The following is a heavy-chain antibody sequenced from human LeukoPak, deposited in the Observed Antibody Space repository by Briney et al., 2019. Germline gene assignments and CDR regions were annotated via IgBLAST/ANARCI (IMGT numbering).Heavy chain of an antibody. D-gene: IGHD4-17*01. CDR1: GYNFIRYW. CDR3: ASRSHDYGVSYYYYGMDV. Sequence: GESLKISCKGSGYNFIRYWIAWVRQMPGKGQEWMGIIYPGDSDTRYSPSFQGQVTISADKSISTAYLQWSSLKASDTAMYYCASRSHDYGVSYYYYGMDVWGQGTTVTVSS. J-gene: IGHJ6*02. CDR2: IYPGDSDT. V-gene: IGHV5-51*01.